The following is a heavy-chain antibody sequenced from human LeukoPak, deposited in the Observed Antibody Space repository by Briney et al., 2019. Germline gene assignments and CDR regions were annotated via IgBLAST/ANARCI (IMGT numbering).Heavy chain of an antibody. CDR2: IIPIFGTT. D-gene: IGHD5-18*01. CDR1: GYTFTSYY. CDR3: ARGTSGYSYGYFYYYAMDV. Sequence: ASVKVSCKASGYTFTSYYMHWVRQAPGQGLERMGGIIPIFGTTNYAQKFQGRVTITADASTNTAYMELSILRSEDTAVYYCARGTSGYSYGYFYYYAMDVWGQGTRSPSP. V-gene: IGHV1-69*13. J-gene: IGHJ6*02.